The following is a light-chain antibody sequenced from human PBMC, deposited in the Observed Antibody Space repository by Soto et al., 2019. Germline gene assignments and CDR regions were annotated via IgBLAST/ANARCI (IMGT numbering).Light chain of an antibody. Sequence: EIVLTQSPGTLSLSPGEGATLSCRASRSVSSTYLAWYQQKPGQAPRLLIYNASNRAAGIPDRFSGSGSGSDYSLTISRLEPEDVAVYFCHQHATSPLTFGPGTKVIVK. CDR2: NAS. V-gene: IGKV3-20*01. CDR3: HQHATSPLT. CDR1: RSVSSTY. J-gene: IGKJ3*01.